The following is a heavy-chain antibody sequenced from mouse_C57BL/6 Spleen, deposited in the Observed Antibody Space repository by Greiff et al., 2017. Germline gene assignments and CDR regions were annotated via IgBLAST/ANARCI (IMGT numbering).Heavy chain of an antibody. CDR1: GYTFTDYY. J-gene: IGHJ4*01. D-gene: IGHD2-14*01. Sequence: EVQLQQSGPELVKPGASVKISCKASGYTFTDYYMNWVKQSHGKSLEWIGDINPNNGGTSYNQKFKGKATLTVDKSSSTAYMELRSLTSEDSAVYYCARGYSRGDYWGQGTSVTVSS. V-gene: IGHV1-26*01. CDR3: ARGYSRGDY. CDR2: INPNNGGT.